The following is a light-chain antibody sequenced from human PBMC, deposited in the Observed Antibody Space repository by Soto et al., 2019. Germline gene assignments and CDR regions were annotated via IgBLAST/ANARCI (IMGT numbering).Light chain of an antibody. V-gene: IGLV2-14*01. CDR3: SSYTSIITLYV. J-gene: IGLJ1*01. CDR1: SSDVGDYNY. Sequence: QSFLTQPASVSGSPGQSITISCTGTSSDVGDYNYVSWYQQHPGKAPKLMIYEVSNRPSGVSNRFSGSKSGNTASLTISGLQAEDEADYYCSSYTSIITLYVFGSGTKVTVL. CDR2: EVS.